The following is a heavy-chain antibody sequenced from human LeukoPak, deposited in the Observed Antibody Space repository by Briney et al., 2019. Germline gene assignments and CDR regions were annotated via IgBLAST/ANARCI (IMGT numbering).Heavy chain of an antibody. D-gene: IGHD4-17*01. CDR2: MWYDGSNK. J-gene: IGHJ4*02. CDR3: ARDEVTTPRD. CDR1: GFTFSSYG. Sequence: PGGSLRLSCAASGFTFSSYGMHWVRQAPGKGLEWVAVMWYDGSNKYYADSVKGRFTISRDNSKNTLYLQMHSLRAEDTAGYYCARDEVTTPRDWGQGTLVTVSS. V-gene: IGHV3-33*01.